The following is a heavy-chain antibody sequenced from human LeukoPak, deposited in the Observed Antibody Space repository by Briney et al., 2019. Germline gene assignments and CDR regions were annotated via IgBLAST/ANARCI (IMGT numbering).Heavy chain of an antibody. CDR2: MNPNSGNT. CDR3: ARVPDYYGSGSYSALDY. Sequence: ASVKVSCKASGYTFTSYDINWVRQATGQGLEWMGWMNPNSGNTGYAQKFQGRVTMTRNTSISTAYMELSSLRSEDTAVYYCARVPDYYGSGSYSALDYWGQGTLVTVSS. CDR1: GYTFTSYD. J-gene: IGHJ4*02. D-gene: IGHD3-10*01. V-gene: IGHV1-8*01.